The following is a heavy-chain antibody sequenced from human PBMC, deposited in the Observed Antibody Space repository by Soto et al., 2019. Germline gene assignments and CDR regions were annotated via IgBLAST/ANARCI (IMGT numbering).Heavy chain of an antibody. CDR2: ISGSGGAT. CDR3: AKGGSNYGYYFDY. V-gene: IGHV3-23*01. J-gene: IGHJ4*02. CDR1: GFTFSNAW. Sequence: GGSLRLSCAASGFTFSNAWMNWVRQAPGKGLEWVSAISGSGGATYYADSAEGRFTISRDNSKNTLYLQMNSLRADDTAVYYCAKGGSNYGYYFDYWGLGTLVTVSS. D-gene: IGHD4-4*01.